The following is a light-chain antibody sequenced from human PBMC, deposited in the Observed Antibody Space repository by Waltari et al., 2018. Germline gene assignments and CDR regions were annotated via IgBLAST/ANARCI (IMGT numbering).Light chain of an antibody. J-gene: IGKJ1*01. Sequence: EIVMTQSPATLSVSPGESATLSCRASQSIGSNLAWYQQKPCQAPRLLIYDATTRDTDIAARFSGSGSGTEFTLTISSLQSEDFAVYFCQQYRDWPRTFGHGTKVETK. CDR1: QSIGSN. CDR3: QQYRDWPRT. V-gene: IGKV3-15*01. CDR2: DAT.